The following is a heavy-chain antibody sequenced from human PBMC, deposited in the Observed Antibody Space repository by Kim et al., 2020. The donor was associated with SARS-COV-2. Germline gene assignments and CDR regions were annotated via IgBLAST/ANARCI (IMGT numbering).Heavy chain of an antibody. Sequence: GGSLRLSCAASGFTFSSYDMHWVRQATGKGLEWVSAIGTAGDTYYPGSVKGRFTISRENAKNSLYLQMNSLRAGDTAVYYCARGLGKGMVYAMEDYYYGMDVWGQGTTATVSS. CDR1: GFTFSSYD. CDR2: IGTAGDT. CDR3: ARGLGKGMVYAMEDYYYGMDV. J-gene: IGHJ6*02. V-gene: IGHV3-13*01. D-gene: IGHD2-8*01.